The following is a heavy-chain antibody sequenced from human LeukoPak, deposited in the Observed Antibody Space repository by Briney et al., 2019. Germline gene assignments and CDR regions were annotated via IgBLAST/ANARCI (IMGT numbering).Heavy chain of an antibody. CDR3: ASTSRLRYFLDV. CDR2: IYTSGST. Sequence: SETLSLTCTVSGGSISSYYWSWIRQPPGKGLEWIGYIYTSGSTNYNPSLKSRVTISVDTSKNQFSLKLSSVTAADTAVYYCASTSRLRYFLDVWGKGTTVTVSS. CDR1: GGSISSYY. D-gene: IGHD3-9*01. V-gene: IGHV4-4*09. J-gene: IGHJ6*04.